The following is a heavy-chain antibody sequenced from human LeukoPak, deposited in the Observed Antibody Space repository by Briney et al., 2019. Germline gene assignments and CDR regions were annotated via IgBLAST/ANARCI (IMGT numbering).Heavy chain of an antibody. CDR3: ARRTGTPYYYYGMDV. Sequence: SETLSLTCTVSGGSIRSYYWTWIRQHPGKGLEWIGDIYYSGSTDYNPSLESRVTISLDMSKNQISLNLSSVTAADTAMYFCARRTGTPYYYYGMDVWGQGTTVTVSS. CDR2: IYYSGST. V-gene: IGHV4-59*08. J-gene: IGHJ6*02. CDR1: GGSIRSYY. D-gene: IGHD3/OR15-3a*01.